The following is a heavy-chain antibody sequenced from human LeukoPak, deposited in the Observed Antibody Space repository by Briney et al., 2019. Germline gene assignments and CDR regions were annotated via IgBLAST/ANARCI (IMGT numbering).Heavy chain of an antibody. V-gene: IGHV3-53*01. CDR3: ARDSSDYGGKGVDY. CDR2: IYSGGNT. D-gene: IGHD4-23*01. J-gene: IGHJ4*02. CDR1: GFTFRNAG. Sequence: PGGSLRLSCAVSGFTFRNAGMNWVRQAPGKGLEWVSVIYSGGNTYYADSVKGRFTISRDNSKNTLYLQMNSLRAEDTAVYYCARDSSDYGGKGVDYWGQGTQVTVSS.